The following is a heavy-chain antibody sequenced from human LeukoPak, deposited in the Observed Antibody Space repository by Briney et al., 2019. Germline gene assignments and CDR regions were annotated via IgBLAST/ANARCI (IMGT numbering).Heavy chain of an antibody. V-gene: IGHV3-7*04. J-gene: IGHJ4*02. Sequence: GGSLRLSCAASGFTFSTYWMTWVRQAPGKGPERVANIKEDGSATYYVDSVKGRFTISRDNAKKSLYLQMNSLRAEDTAVYYCARDSPGYLAYDSWGQGTLVTVSS. CDR1: GFTFSTYW. D-gene: IGHD1-1*01. CDR2: IKEDGSAT. CDR3: ARDSPGYLAYDS.